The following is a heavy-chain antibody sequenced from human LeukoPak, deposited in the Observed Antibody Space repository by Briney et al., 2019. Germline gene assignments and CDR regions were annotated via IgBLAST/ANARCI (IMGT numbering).Heavy chain of an antibody. D-gene: IGHD4-17*01. CDR3: ARDYGDKSNYFDY. CDR1: GYNFHSHG. CDR2: IIPIFGTA. V-gene: IGHV1-69*06. Sequence: SVKVSCKASGYNFHSHGISWVRQAPGQGLEWMGGIIPIFGTANYAQKFQGRVTITADKSTSTAYMELSSLRSEDTAVYYCARDYGDKSNYFDYWGQGTLVTVSS. J-gene: IGHJ4*02.